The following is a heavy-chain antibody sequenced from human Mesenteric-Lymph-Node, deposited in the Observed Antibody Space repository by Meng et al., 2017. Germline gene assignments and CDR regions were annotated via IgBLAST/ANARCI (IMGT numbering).Heavy chain of an antibody. J-gene: IGHJ6*02. CDR2: ISSSSSYI. V-gene: IGHV3-21*01. Sequence: GESLKISCAASGFTFSSYSMNWVRQAPGKGLEWVSSISSSSSYIYYADSVKGRFTISRDNAKNSLYLQMNSLRAEDTAVYYCARPYRPYSSGWLYYYYGMDVWGQGTTVTVSS. D-gene: IGHD6-19*01. CDR3: ARPYRPYSSGWLYYYYGMDV. CDR1: GFTFSSYS.